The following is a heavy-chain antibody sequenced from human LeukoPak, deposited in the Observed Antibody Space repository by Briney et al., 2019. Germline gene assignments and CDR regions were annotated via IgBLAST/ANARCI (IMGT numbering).Heavy chain of an antibody. Sequence: ASVKVSCKASAYTFSTYYLHWVRQAPGQGLEWMTMINPSGGSTTYAQNFQDRVTVTRDMSTSTVYMELSSLTSEDTAVYYCARTRGYYFDYWGQGTLVTVSS. CDR1: AYTFSTYY. V-gene: IGHV1-46*01. CDR3: ARTRGYYFDY. J-gene: IGHJ4*02. CDR2: INPSGGST.